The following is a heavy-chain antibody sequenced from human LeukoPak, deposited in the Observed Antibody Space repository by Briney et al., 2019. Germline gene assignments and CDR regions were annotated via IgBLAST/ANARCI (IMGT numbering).Heavy chain of an antibody. V-gene: IGHV4-59*01. J-gene: IGHJ5*02. D-gene: IGHD3-22*01. Sequence: SETLSLTCTVSGGSICSYYWSWIRQPPGKGLEWIGYIYYSGSTNYNPSLKSRVTISVDTSKNQFSLKLSSVTAADTAVYYCARGDYYYDSSGYPGWFDPWGQGTLVTVSS. CDR2: IYYSGST. CDR3: ARGDYYYDSSGYPGWFDP. CDR1: GGSICSYY.